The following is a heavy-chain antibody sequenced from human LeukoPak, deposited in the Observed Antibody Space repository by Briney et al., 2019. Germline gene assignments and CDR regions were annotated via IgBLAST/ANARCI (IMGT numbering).Heavy chain of an antibody. V-gene: IGHV4-59*08. J-gene: IGHJ4*02. Sequence: SETLSLTCTVSGGSISSNYGTWMRQPPGKGLEWIGYFYYSGITTYNPSLKSRVTISVDKSKNQFSLKLSSVTAADTAIYYCARHEGVSGYYPLDYWGRGTLVTVSS. CDR2: FYYSGIT. D-gene: IGHD3-22*01. CDR1: GGSISSNY. CDR3: ARHEGVSGYYPLDY.